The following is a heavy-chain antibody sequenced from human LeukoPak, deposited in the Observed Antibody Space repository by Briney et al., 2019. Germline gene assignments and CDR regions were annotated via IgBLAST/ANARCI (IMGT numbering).Heavy chain of an antibody. CDR2: ISYDGSNK. CDR1: GFTFSSYA. V-gene: IGHV3-30-3*01. Sequence: GRSLRLSCAASGFTFSSYAMHWVRQAPGKGLEWVAVISYDGSNKYYADSVKGRFTISRDNSKNTLYLQMNSLRAEDTAVYYCARGGSDYGLFDYWGQGTLVTVSS. J-gene: IGHJ4*02. D-gene: IGHD4-17*01. CDR3: ARGGSDYGLFDY.